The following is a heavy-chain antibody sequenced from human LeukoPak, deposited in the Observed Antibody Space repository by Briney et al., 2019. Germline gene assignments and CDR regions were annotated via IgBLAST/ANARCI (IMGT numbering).Heavy chain of an antibody. CDR2: IWYDGSNK. Sequence: GRSLRLSCAASGFTFSSYGMHWVRQAPGKGLEWVAVIWYDGSNKYYADSVKGRFTISRDNSKNTLYLQMNSPRAEDTAVYYCARGVDRLLALDYWGQGTLVTVSS. CDR3: ARGVDRLLALDY. D-gene: IGHD3/OR15-3a*01. CDR1: GFTFSSYG. V-gene: IGHV3-33*01. J-gene: IGHJ4*02.